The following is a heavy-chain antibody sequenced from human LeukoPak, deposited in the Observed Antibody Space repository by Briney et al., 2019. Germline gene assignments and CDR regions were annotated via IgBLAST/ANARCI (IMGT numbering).Heavy chain of an antibody. CDR1: GFTFSNYW. Sequence: PGGSLRLSCVSSGFTFSNYWMSWVRQAPGKGLEWLANMKQDGSARYYVDSMKGRFTISRDNAKNSLYLQMNSLRAEDTAVYYSAREQGWSDSYYGMDVRGQGTTVTVSS. CDR3: AREQGWSDSYYGMDV. V-gene: IGHV3-7*01. CDR2: MKQDGSAR. J-gene: IGHJ6*02.